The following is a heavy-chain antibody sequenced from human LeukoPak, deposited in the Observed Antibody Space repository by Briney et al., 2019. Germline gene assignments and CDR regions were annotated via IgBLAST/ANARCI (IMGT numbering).Heavy chain of an antibody. CDR1: GFTFSSYA. CDR2: ISGSGGST. V-gene: IGHV3-23*01. CDR3: AKVYSSSPVLPRGPFDI. J-gene: IGHJ3*02. Sequence: PGGSLRLSCAASGFTFSSYAMSWVRQAPGKGLEWVSAISGSGGSTYYADSVKGRFTISRDNSKNTLYLQMNSLRAEDTAVYYCAKVYSSSPVLPRGPFDIWGQGTMVTVSS. D-gene: IGHD6-6*01.